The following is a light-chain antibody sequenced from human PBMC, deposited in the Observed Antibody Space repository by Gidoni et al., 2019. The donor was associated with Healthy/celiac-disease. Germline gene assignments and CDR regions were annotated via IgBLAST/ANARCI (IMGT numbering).Light chain of an antibody. J-gene: IGLJ2*01. CDR1: QWGDKY. CDR3: QAWDSTFVV. V-gene: IGLV3-1*01. Sequence: SYDLTQPPSVSVSPGPTASITCSGDQWGDKYACWYQQKPGQSPVLVIYQDRKRPSGIPERFSGSNSGNTATLTISGTQAMDEADYYCQAWDSTFVVFGGGTKLTVL. CDR2: QDR.